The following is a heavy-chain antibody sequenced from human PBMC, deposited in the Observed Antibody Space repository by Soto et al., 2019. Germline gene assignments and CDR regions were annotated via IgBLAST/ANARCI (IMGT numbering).Heavy chain of an antibody. CDR3: ARGERAAPSSEMDV. CDR2: IIPIFGTA. J-gene: IGHJ6*02. V-gene: IGHV1-69*06. D-gene: IGHD6-13*01. CDR1: GGTFSSYA. Sequence: SVEVSCKASGGTFSSYAISWVRQAPGQGLEWMGGIIPIFGTANYAQKFQGRVTITADKSTSTAYMELSSLRSEDTAVYYCARGERAAPSSEMDVWGQGTTVTVSS.